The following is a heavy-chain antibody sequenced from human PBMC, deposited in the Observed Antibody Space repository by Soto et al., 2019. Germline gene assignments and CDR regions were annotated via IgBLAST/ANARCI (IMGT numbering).Heavy chain of an antibody. CDR2: IFYSGTT. V-gene: IGHV4-30-4*02. CDR3: AKGGDWFGP. J-gene: IGHJ5*02. CDR1: GGSISRGDDY. Sequence: SDTLSLTCTVSGGSISRGDDYGNWIRQPPGKGLEWIGYIFYSGTTSYNPSLKSRITISVDTSKNQFSLKLSSVTAADTAVYYCAKGGDWFGPWGQGTLVTVSS.